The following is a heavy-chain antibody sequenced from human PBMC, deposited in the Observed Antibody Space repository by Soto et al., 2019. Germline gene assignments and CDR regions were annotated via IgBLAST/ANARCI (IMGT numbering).Heavy chain of an antibody. D-gene: IGHD6-25*01. CDR3: ARGSERRKAPDY. V-gene: IGHV1-8*01. J-gene: IGHJ4*02. CDR2: MNPNSGNT. CDR1: GYTFTSYD. Sequence: ASVKVSCKASGYTFTSYDINWVRQATGQGLEWMGWMNPNSGNTGYAQKFQGRVTMTRNTSISTAYMELSSLRSEDTAVYYCARGSERRKAPDYWGQGTLVTVSS.